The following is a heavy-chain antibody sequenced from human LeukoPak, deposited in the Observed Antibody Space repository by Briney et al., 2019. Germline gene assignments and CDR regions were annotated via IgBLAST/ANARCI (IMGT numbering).Heavy chain of an antibody. J-gene: IGHJ4*02. D-gene: IGHD2-2*01. Sequence: SGGSLRLSCAASGFTFSTYGMRWARQAPGKGLEWVAVIWYDGSNKYYAVSVKGRFTISRDNSKNTLYLQINSLRAEETAVYYCASQYCSSTRCYVRQQLVLGHYWGQGTLVTVSS. V-gene: IGHV3-33*01. CDR1: GFTFSTYG. CDR2: IWYDGSNK. CDR3: ASQYCSSTRCYVRQQLVLGHY.